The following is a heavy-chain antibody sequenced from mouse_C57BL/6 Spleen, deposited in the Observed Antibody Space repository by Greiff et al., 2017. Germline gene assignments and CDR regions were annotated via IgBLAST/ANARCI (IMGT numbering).Heavy chain of an antibody. CDR1: GYTFTSYW. V-gene: IGHV1-52*01. D-gene: IGHD2-2*01. J-gene: IGHJ2*01. Sequence: QVQLQQSGAELVRPGSSVKLSCKASGYTFTSYWMHWVKQRPIQGLEWIGNIDPSDSETHYNQKFKDKATLTVDKSSSTAYMQLSSLTSEDSAVYDCARRGGYEEGSDYGGQGTTLTVSS. CDR2: IDPSDSET. CDR3: ARRGGYEEGSDY.